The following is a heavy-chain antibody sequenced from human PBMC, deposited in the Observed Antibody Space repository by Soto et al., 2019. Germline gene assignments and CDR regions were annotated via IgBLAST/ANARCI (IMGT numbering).Heavy chain of an antibody. CDR3: AREFSYDSSGSLLLGMDV. Sequence: PGGSLRLSCAASGFTVSSNYMSWVRQAPGKGLEWVSVIYSGGSTYYADSVKGRFTISRDNSKNTLYLQMNSLRAEDTAVYYCAREFSYDSSGSLLLGMDVWGQGTTVTVSS. CDR2: IYSGGST. V-gene: IGHV3-66*01. CDR1: GFTVSSNY. D-gene: IGHD3-22*01. J-gene: IGHJ6*02.